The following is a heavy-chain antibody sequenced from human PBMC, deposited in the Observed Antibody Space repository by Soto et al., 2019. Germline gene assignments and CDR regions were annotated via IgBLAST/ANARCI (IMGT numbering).Heavy chain of an antibody. CDR2: ISYDGSNK. CDR1: GFTFSSYG. D-gene: IGHD6-13*01. CDR3: AKDRLVGVGCWYCNGMDV. Sequence: QVQLVESGGGVVQPGRSLRLSCAASGFTFSSYGMHWVRQAPGKGLEWVAVISYDGSNKYYADSVKGRFTISRDNSKNPLYLQMNSLRAEDTAVYYCAKDRLVGVGCWYCNGMDVWGQGTTVTVSS. J-gene: IGHJ6*02. V-gene: IGHV3-30*18.